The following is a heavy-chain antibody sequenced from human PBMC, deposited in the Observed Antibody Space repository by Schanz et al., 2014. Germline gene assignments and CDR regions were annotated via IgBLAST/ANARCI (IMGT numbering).Heavy chain of an antibody. V-gene: IGHV3-72*01. CDR2: TRNRANNYFT. D-gene: IGHD3-3*01. Sequence: PGGSLRLSCAASGFTFSAYYMDWVRQAPGKGLEWVGRTRNRANNYFTEYAASVKGRFTISRDDSKNSLYLQMSSLKSEDTALYYCTKVAISPGKHDFDDWGQGTTVTVSS. J-gene: IGHJ6*02. CDR1: GFTFSAYY. CDR3: TKVAISPGKHDFDD.